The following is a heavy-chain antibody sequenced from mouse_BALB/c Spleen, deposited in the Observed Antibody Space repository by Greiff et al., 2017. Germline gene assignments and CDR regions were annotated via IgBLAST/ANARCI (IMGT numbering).Heavy chain of an antibody. D-gene: IGHD2-4*01. V-gene: IGHV5-17*02. Sequence: EVKLVESGAGLVQPGGSRTLSCAASGFTFSSFGMHWVRQAPEKGLEWVAYISSGSSTIYYADTVKGRFTISRDTPKTTLFLQMTSLRSEDTAMYDCACSGITTRDWYFDDWGEGTTVTVSA. CDR2: ISSGSSTI. CDR3: ACSGITTRDWYFDD. CDR1: GFTFSSFG. J-gene: IGHJ1*01.